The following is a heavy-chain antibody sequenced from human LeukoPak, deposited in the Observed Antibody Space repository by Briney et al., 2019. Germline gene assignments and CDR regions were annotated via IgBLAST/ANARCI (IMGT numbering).Heavy chain of an antibody. D-gene: IGHD6-19*01. CDR3: ARESYNSGIDY. CDR2: IYSGGST. J-gene: IGHJ4*02. V-gene: IGHV3-53*01. CDR1: GFAVSSNY. Sequence: GGSLRPSCAASGFAVSSNYMSWVRQAPGKGLEWVSVIYSGGSTYYADSVKGRFTISRDNSKNTLYLQMNSLRAEDTAVYYCARESYNSGIDYWGQGTLVTVSS.